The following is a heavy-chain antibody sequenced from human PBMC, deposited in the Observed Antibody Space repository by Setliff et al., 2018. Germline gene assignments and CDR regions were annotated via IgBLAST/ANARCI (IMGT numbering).Heavy chain of an antibody. Sequence: SETLSLTCDVSNYSISSGYYWGRVRQPPGKGLEWIATIYYGGGTYYNPSLKSRVTISLDMSKNQFSLRLNSVTAADTAVYFCARHRRPDYGDFISWYFDLWGRGTLVTVSS. CDR1: NYSISSGYY. CDR3: ARHRRPDYGDFISWYFDL. J-gene: IGHJ2*01. D-gene: IGHD4-17*01. V-gene: IGHV4-38-2*01. CDR2: IYYGGGT.